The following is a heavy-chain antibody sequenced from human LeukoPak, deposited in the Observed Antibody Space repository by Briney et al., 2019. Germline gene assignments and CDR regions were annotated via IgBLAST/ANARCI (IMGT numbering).Heavy chain of an antibody. D-gene: IGHD3-10*01. V-gene: IGHV4-4*07. J-gene: IGHJ4*02. CDR3: ARHPGPYYGSGSIDY. CDR1: GXSFSSYY. Sequence: SETLSLTCTVSGXSFSSYYWSWIRQPAGKGQEWIGRIYTSGSTNYNSSLKSRVTISVDTSKNQFSLKLSSVTAADTAVYYCARHPGPYYGSGSIDYWGQGTLVTVSS. CDR2: IYTSGST.